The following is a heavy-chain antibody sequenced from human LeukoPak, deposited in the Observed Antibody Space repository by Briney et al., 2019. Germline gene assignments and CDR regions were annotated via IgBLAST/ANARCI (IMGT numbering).Heavy chain of an antibody. J-gene: IGHJ4*02. CDR2: IYYSGST. CDR3: ARHLQYYFDY. Sequence: SETLSLTCTVSGGSISSSSYYWGWIRQPPGKGLEWIGSIYYSGSTYYNPSLKSRVTISVDTSKNQFSLKLSSVTAADTAVYYCARHLQYYFDYWGQGTLVTVFS. CDR1: GGSISSSSYY. D-gene: IGHD4-11*01. V-gene: IGHV4-39*01.